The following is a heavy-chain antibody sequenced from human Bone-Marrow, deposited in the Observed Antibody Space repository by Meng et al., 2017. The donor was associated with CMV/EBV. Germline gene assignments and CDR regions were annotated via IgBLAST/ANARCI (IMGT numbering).Heavy chain of an antibody. CDR3: AKGRYGMDV. V-gene: IGHV3-23*01. Sequence: GESLKISCAASGFTFSSYAMSWVRQAPGKGLEWVSAISSSGGSTYYADSVKGRFTISRDNSKNTLYLQMNSLRAEDTAVYYCAKGRYGMDVWGQGTTVTVSS. CDR2: ISSSGGST. J-gene: IGHJ6*02. CDR1: GFTFSSYA.